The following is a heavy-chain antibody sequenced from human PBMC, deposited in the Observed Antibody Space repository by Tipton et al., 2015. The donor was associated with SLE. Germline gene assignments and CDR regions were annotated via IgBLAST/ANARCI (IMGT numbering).Heavy chain of an antibody. Sequence: SLRLSCAASGFTFSNHWMTWVRQAPGKGLEWVANINQYGGEKYYVASVEGRFTISRDNAKNSLYLQTDSLRAEDTAVYYCARSPYSNFDYFDYWGQGTLVSVSS. J-gene: IGHJ4*02. CDR3: ARSPYSNFDYFDY. V-gene: IGHV3-7*01. D-gene: IGHD4-11*01. CDR1: GFTFSNHW. CDR2: INQYGGEK.